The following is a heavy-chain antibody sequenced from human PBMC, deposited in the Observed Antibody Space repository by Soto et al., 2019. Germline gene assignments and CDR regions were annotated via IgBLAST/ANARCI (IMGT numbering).Heavy chain of an antibody. CDR2: IYYSGST. J-gene: IGHJ6*02. V-gene: IGHV4-61*01. CDR1: GGSVSSGSYY. CDR3: ARDEQLSDYYYYGMDV. D-gene: IGHD6-6*01. Sequence: SETLSLTCTVSGGSVSSGSYYWSWIRQPPGKGLEWIGYIYYSGSTNYNPSLKSRVTISVDTSKNQFSLKLSSVTAADTAVYYCARDEQLSDYYYYGMDVWGQGTTVTVSS.